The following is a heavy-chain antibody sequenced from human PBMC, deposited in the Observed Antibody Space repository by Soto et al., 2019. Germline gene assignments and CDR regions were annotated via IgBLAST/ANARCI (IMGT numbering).Heavy chain of an antibody. CDR2: IYSGGKT. CDR1: GFTVSSNY. CDR3: ARARDGYNFLYEPT. J-gene: IGHJ4*02. V-gene: IGHV3-53*01. D-gene: IGHD5-12*01. Sequence: GGSLRLSXAASGFTVSSNYMSWVRQAPGKGLEWVSVIYSGGKTDYADSVKGRFTISRDNSKRTVYLQMNSLRAEDTGVYYCARARDGYNFLYEPTWGQGTLVTVSS.